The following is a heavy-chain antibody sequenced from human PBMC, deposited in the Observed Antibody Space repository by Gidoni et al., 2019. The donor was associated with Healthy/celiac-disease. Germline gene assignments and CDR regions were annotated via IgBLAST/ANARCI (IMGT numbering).Heavy chain of an antibody. J-gene: IGHJ6*02. CDR3: TRAYYYGSGGSSKNYGMDV. CDR1: GFTFGDYA. Sequence: EVQLVESGGGLVQPGRSLRLSCTASGFTFGDYAMSWVRQAPGKGLEWVGFIRSKAYGGTTEYAASVKGRFTISRDDSKSIAYLQMNSLKTEDTAVYYCTRAYYYGSGGSSKNYGMDVWGQGTTVTVSS. V-gene: IGHV3-49*04. CDR2: IRSKAYGGTT. D-gene: IGHD3-10*01.